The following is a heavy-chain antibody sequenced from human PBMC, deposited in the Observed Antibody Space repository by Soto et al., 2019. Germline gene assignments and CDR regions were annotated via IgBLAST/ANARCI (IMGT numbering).Heavy chain of an antibody. V-gene: IGHV3-30*18. CDR1: GFTFSSYG. CDR2: ISYDGSNK. J-gene: IGHJ4*02. CDR3: AKDELERWDFDF. D-gene: IGHD1-1*01. Sequence: QVQLVESGGGVVQPGRSLRLSCAASGFTFSSYGMHWVRQAPGKGLEWVAVISYDGSNKYYADSVKGRFTISRDNSKNTLYLQMNSLRAEDTAVYYCAKDELERWDFDFWGQGTLVTVSS.